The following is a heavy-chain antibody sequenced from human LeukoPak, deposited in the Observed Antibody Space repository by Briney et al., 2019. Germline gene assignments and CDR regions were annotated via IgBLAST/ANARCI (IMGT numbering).Heavy chain of an antibody. V-gene: IGHV4-4*02. J-gene: IGHJ5*02. CDR1: GGSISNTNW. D-gene: IGHD2-8*02. Sequence: SGTLSLTCGVSGGSISNTNWWTWVRQPPGKGLEWIGEVNLQGSTNYNPSLKSRVAISVDTSKNQFSLKLSSVTAADTAVYYCARDRPVSGANWFDPWGQGALVTVSS. CDR3: ARDRPVSGANWFDP. CDR2: VNLQGST.